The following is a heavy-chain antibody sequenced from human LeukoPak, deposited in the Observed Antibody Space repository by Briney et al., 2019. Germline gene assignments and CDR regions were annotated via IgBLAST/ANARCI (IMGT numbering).Heavy chain of an antibody. Sequence: SQTLSLTWIISGDFINNDTYYWNWIRQPPGNGLEWIGHIYYSGSINYNPSLKSRVTISVDTSKNQFSLKLSSVTAADTAVYYCARGYYDYVWGSYRPYYFDYWGQGTLVTVSS. V-gene: IGHV4-61*01. D-gene: IGHD3-16*02. CDR3: ARGYYDYVWGSYRPYYFDY. CDR2: IYYSGSI. CDR1: GDFINNDTYY. J-gene: IGHJ4*02.